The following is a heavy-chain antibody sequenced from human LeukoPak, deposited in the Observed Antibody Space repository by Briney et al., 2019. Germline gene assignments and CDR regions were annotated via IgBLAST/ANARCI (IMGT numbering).Heavy chain of an antibody. CDR2: INAGNGNT. J-gene: IGHJ4*02. CDR1: GYTFTTYA. V-gene: IGHV1-3*01. Sequence: ASVKVSCKASGYTFTTYAMHWVRQAPGQRLEWMGWINAGNGNTKYSQKFQARVTITRDTSASTAYMELSSLRSEDTAVYYCARSPIVVVPAALDYWGQGTLVTVSS. D-gene: IGHD2-2*01. CDR3: ARSPIVVVPAALDY.